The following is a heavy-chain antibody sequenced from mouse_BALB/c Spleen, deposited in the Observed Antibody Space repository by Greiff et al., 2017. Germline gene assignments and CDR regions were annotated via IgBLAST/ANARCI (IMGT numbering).Heavy chain of an antibody. J-gene: IGHJ1*01. D-gene: IGHD2-1*01. CDR2: ISSGGGNT. Sequence: EVQLQESGGGLVKPGGSLKLSCAASGFTFSSYTMSWVRQTPEKRLEWVATISSGGGNTYYPDSVKGRFTISRDNAKNNLYLQMSSLRSEDTALYYCARYGNYVYFDVWGAGTTVTVSS. CDR1: GFTFSSYT. V-gene: IGHV5-9*03. CDR3: ARYGNYVYFDV.